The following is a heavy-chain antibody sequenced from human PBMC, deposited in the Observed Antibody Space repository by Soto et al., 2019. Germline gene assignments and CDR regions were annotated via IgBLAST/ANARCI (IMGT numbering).Heavy chain of an antibody. J-gene: IGHJ4*02. Sequence: PGGSLRLSCAASGFTFSSYAMSWVRQAPGKGLEWVSAISGSGGSTYYADSVKGRFTISRDNSKNTLYLQMNSLRAEDTAVYYCAKLETLEWLLGYFDYWRQGTLVTVSS. CDR1: GFTFSSYA. CDR3: AKLETLEWLLGYFDY. CDR2: ISGSGGST. V-gene: IGHV3-23*01. D-gene: IGHD3-3*01.